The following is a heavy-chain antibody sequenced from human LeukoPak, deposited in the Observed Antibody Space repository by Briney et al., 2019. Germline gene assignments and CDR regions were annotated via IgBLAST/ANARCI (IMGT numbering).Heavy chain of an antibody. CDR3: AKDGCDFWSGYYSHTPFDY. CDR1: GFTFSSYA. V-gene: IGHV3-23*01. CDR2: ISYSGGST. D-gene: IGHD3-3*01. Sequence: GGSLRLSCVASGFTFSSYAMSWVRQAPGKGLEWVSAISYSGGSTYYADSVKGRFTISRDNSKNTLYLQMNSLRAEDTAVYYCAKDGCDFWSGYYSHTPFDYWGQGTLVTVSS. J-gene: IGHJ4*02.